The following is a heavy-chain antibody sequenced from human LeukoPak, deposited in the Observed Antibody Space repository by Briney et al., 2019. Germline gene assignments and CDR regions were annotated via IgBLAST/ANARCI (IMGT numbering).Heavy chain of an antibody. J-gene: IGHJ4*02. Sequence: GGSLRLSCAASGFTLSSYAMNWVRQAPGKGLEWVSALSPSGGITYYEDSVKGRFTISRDNSKNTLYLQMNSLRAEDTAVYYCAKGVNYFVLEYWGQGTLVTISS. CDR2: LSPSGGIT. CDR1: GFTLSSYA. V-gene: IGHV3-23*01. D-gene: IGHD3-10*02. CDR3: AKGVNYFVLEY.